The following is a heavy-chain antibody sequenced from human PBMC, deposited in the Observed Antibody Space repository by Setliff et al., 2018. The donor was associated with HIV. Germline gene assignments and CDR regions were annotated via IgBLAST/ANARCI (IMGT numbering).Heavy chain of an antibody. CDR2: IYTRGST. CDR3: ARAPSHYDVFTDSYVPYHLDH. J-gene: IGHJ4*02. V-gene: IGHV4-61*09. Sequence: SETLSLTCSVSGDSISTGSNYWTWIRQPAGKGLEWIGHIYTRGSTNYRPSLRSRVTISSDTSRNQVSLRLNSVTAADAAVYYCARAPSHYDVFTDSYVPYHLDHWGQGKLVTVSS. D-gene: IGHD3-16*01. CDR1: GDSISTGSNY.